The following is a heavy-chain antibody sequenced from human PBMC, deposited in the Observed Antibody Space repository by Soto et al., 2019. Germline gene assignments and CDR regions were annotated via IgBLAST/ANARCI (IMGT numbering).Heavy chain of an antibody. Sequence: EVQLVESGGGLIQPGGSLRLSCAASGFSFSSSWMHWVRQAPGKGLVWVSRIKSDGSTTNYADSVKGRFSICRDNAKNPLYLQMNSLRAGDTAVYYCARGPTGWYGYDYWGQGTLLTVSS. CDR2: IKSDGSTT. CDR3: ARGPTGWYGYDY. J-gene: IGHJ4*02. V-gene: IGHV3-74*01. CDR1: GFSFSSSW. D-gene: IGHD6-19*01.